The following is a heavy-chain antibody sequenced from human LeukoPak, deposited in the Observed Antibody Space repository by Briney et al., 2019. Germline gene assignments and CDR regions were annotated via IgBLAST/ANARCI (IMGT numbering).Heavy chain of an antibody. CDR3: ARSWDVDY. J-gene: IGHJ4*02. CDR2: INIDGSSI. D-gene: IGHD1-26*01. Sequence: GGCLRLSCAASGFTFSSHWMHWVRQVPGKGLVWVSRINIDGSSISYADAVKGRFIISRDKAKNTLYLQMNSLRAEDTAVYYCARSWDVDYWGQATLVTVRS. V-gene: IGHV3-74*01. CDR1: GFTFSSHW.